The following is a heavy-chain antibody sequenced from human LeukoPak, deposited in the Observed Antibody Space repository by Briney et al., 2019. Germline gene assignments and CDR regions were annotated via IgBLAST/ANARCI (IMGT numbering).Heavy chain of an antibody. D-gene: IGHD2-21*02. CDR2: IYYSGST. CDR3: ASVVVVTAFTASDY. CDR1: GGSISSYY. J-gene: IGHJ4*02. Sequence: PSETLSLTCTVSGGSISSYYWGWIRQPPGKGLEWIGSIYYSGSTYYNPSLKSRVTISVDTSKNQFSLKLSSVTAADTAVYYCASVVVVTAFTASDYWGQGTLVTVSS. V-gene: IGHV4-39*07.